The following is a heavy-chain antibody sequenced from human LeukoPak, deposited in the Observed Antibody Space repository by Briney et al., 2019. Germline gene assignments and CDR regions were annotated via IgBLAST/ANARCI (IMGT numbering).Heavy chain of an antibody. CDR1: GFTFSSYG. Sequence: GGSLRLSCAASGFTFSSYGMHWVRQAPGKGLEWVAFIRYDGSNKYYADSVKGRFTISRDNAKNSLYLQMNSLRAEDTAVYYCARVYYDSTQGMTYGMDVWGQGTTVTVSS. V-gene: IGHV3-30*02. D-gene: IGHD3-22*01. CDR3: ARVYYDSTQGMTYGMDV. CDR2: IRYDGSNK. J-gene: IGHJ6*02.